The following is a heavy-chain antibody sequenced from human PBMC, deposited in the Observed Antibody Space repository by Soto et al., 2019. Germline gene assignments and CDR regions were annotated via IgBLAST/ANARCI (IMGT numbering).Heavy chain of an antibody. CDR2: IYYSGST. D-gene: IGHD2-15*01. J-gene: IGHJ4*02. V-gene: IGHV4-31*03. Sequence: QVQLQESGPGLVKPSQTLSLTCTVSGGSISSGGYYWSWIRQHPGKGLEWIGYIYYSGSTYYNPCLKSRVTISVDTSMKQFSLKLSSVTAADTAVYYCARDGDCSGGSCSHFDSSGQGTLVTVSS. CDR1: GGSISSGGYY. CDR3: ARDGDCSGGSCSHFDS.